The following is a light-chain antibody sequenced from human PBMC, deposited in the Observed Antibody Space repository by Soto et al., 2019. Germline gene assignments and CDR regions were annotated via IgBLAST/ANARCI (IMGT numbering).Light chain of an antibody. CDR2: DAS. CDR3: QQSREWPT. CDR1: QSVSSN. Sequence: EIVMTQSPATLAVSPGERATLSCRASQSVSSNLAWYQQKPGQPPRLLIYDASTRATGVPARFSGSGSGTEFSLSISSLQPEDSANYYCQQSREWPTFGQGTKVEVK. J-gene: IGKJ1*01. V-gene: IGKV3-15*01.